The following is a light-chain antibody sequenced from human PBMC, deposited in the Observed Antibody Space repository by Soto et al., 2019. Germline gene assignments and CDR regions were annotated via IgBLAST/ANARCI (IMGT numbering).Light chain of an antibody. J-gene: IGLJ2*01. CDR3: QSYDSSLSGSV. Sequence: QAVVTQPPSVSGAPGQRVTIPCTGSSSNIGASYGVHWYQHFPGTAPKLLIYGNNNRPSGVPDRFSGSKSGTSASLAITGLQAEDEAEYYCQSYDSSLSGSVFGGGTKLTVL. V-gene: IGLV1-40*01. CDR1: SSNIGASYG. CDR2: GNN.